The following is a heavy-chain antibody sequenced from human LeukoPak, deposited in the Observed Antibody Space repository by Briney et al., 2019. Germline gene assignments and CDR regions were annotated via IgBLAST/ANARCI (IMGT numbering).Heavy chain of an antibody. CDR3: ASHSTTVTTFFWFDP. J-gene: IGHJ5*02. CDR2: ISSSGSTI. D-gene: IGHD4-17*01. V-gene: IGHV3-48*03. Sequence: GGSLRLSCAASGFTFSSYEMNWVRQAPGKGLEWLSYISSSGSTIYYADSVKGRFTISRDNAKNSLYLQMNSLRAEDTAVYYCASHSTTVTTFFWFDPWGQGTLVTVSS. CDR1: GFTFSSYE.